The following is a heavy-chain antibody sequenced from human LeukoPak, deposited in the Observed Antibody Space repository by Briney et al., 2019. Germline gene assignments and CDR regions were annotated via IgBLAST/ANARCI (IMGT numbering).Heavy chain of an antibody. CDR2: IYYSGST. Sequence: PSETLSLTCTVSGGSISSSSYYWGWLRQPPGKGLEWIGSIYYSGSTYYNPSLKSRVTISVDTSKNQFSLKLSSVTAADTAVYYCARHGSGIAAPMPPWGRGTLVTVSS. V-gene: IGHV4-39*01. D-gene: IGHD6-13*01. J-gene: IGHJ2*01. CDR1: GGSISSSSYY. CDR3: ARHGSGIAAPMPP.